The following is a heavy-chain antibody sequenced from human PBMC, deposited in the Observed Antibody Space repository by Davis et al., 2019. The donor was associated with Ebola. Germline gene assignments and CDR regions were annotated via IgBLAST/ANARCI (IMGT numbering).Heavy chain of an antibody. Sequence: GESLKISCVASGFTFSSYWMHWVRQAPGKGLVWVSRINGDGSTTTYADSVKGRFIIFRDNAKNSLYLQMNSLRAEDTALYYCARSKNSGSGSFYPIDYWGQGTQVTVSS. D-gene: IGHD3-10*01. CDR3: ARSKNSGSGSFYPIDY. CDR2: INGDGSTT. CDR1: GFTFSSYW. V-gene: IGHV3-74*01. J-gene: IGHJ4*02.